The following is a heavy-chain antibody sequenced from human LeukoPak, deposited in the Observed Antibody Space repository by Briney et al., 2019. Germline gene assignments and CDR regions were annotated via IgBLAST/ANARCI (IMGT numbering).Heavy chain of an antibody. CDR3: AKDGDSGWYVYFDY. J-gene: IGHJ4*02. Sequence: SETLSLTCTVSGGSISSSSYYWGWIRQPPGKGLEWIGSIYYSGSTYYNPSLKSRVTISVDTSKNQFSLKLSSVTAADTAVYYCAKDGDSGWYVYFDYWGQGTLVTVSS. V-gene: IGHV4-39*07. D-gene: IGHD6-19*01. CDR2: IYYSGST. CDR1: GGSISSSSYY.